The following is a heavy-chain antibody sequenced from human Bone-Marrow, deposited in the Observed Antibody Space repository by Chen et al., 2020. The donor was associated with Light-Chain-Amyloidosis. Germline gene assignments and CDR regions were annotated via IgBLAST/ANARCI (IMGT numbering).Heavy chain of an antibody. CDR2: INHSGST. CDR1: GGSFSGYY. V-gene: IGHV4-34*01. D-gene: IGHD2-15*01. Sequence: QVQLQQWGAGLLKPSETLSLTCAVYGGSFSGYYWSWIRQPPGKGLEWIGEINHSGSTNYNPSLKSRVTISVDTSKNQFSRKLSSVTAADTAVYYCARGRCGGGSCYTYYYYYGMDVWGQGTTVTVSS. J-gene: IGHJ6*02. CDR3: ARGRCGGGSCYTYYYYYGMDV.